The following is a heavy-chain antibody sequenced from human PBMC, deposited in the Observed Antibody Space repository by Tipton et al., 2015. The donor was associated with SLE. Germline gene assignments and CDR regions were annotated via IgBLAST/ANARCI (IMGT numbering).Heavy chain of an antibody. J-gene: IGHJ5*02. CDR1: GGSISSYY. V-gene: IGHV4-4*07. D-gene: IGHD3-10*01. CDR2: IYTNENT. CDR3: ASGAYGSGSSYVGGWFDP. Sequence: TLSLTCTVSGGSISSYYWSWIRQPAGGGLEWIGRIYTNENTNYNPSLNSRVTMSVDTSKNHFSLKLISVTAADTAVYYCASGAYGSGSSYVGGWFDPWGQGTLVTVSS.